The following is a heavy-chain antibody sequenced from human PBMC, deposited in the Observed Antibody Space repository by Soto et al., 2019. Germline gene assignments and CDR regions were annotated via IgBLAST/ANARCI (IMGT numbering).Heavy chain of an antibody. V-gene: IGHV1-69*02. J-gene: IGHJ6*03. CDR3: ASTVTTSDYYYYYMDV. CDR2: IIPILGIA. CDR1: GGTFSSYT. Sequence: QVQLVQSGAEVKKPGSSVKVSCKASGGTFSSYTISWVRQAPGQGLEWMGRIIPILGIANYAQKFQGRVTITAEQSTSTAYMELSSLRSEDTAVYYCASTVTTSDYYYYYMDVWGKGTTVTVSS. D-gene: IGHD4-4*01.